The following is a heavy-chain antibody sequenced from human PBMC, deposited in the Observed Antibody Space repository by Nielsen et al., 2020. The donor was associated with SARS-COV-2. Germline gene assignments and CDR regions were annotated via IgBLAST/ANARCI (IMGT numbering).Heavy chain of an antibody. CDR3: ARIIPSSGWDY. J-gene: IGHJ4*02. D-gene: IGHD6-19*01. V-gene: IGHV1-3*01. CDR2: INAGNGNT. Sequence: ASVKVSCKTSGYTFTSFAIHWVRQAPGQSLEWMGWINAGNGNTKYSQKFQGRVTMTRDTSANTAYMELSSLSSEDTAVYYCARIIPSSGWDYWGQGTLVTVSS. CDR1: GYTFTSFA.